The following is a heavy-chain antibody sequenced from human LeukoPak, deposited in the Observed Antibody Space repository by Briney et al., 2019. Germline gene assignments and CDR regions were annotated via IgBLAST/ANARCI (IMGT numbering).Heavy chain of an antibody. CDR2: TYWNDDK. CDR1: GFSLSTSGVG. V-gene: IGHV2-5*01. CDR3: AHSGDYDYVWGSYRQYNWFDP. Sequence: SGPTLVNPTQTLTLTCTFSGFSLSTSGVGVGWIRQPPGKALEWLALTYWNDDKRYSPSLKSRLTITKDTSKNQVVLTMTNMDPVDTATYYCAHSGDYDYVWGSYRQYNWFDPWGQGTLVTASS. D-gene: IGHD3-16*02. J-gene: IGHJ5*02.